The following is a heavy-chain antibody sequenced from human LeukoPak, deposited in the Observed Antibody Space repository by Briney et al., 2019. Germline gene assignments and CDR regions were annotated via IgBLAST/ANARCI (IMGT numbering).Heavy chain of an antibody. J-gene: IGHJ5*02. CDR1: GFTFSSYA. CDR3: TREVGP. CDR2: MSGSGGST. D-gene: IGHD1-26*01. V-gene: IGHV3-23*01. Sequence: GGSLRLSCAASGFTFSSYAVSWVRQAPGKGLEWVSGMSGSGGSTYYADSVKGRSTISRDNSKNTLYLQMNSLRVEDTAVYYCTREVGPWGQGTLVTVSS.